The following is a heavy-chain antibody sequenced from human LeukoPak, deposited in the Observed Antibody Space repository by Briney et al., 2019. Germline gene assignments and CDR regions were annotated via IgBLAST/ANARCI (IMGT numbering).Heavy chain of an antibody. CDR2: ISAYNGNT. J-gene: IGHJ5*02. CDR3: ARITGTTNWFDP. CDR1: GYTFTSYG. V-gene: IGHV1-18*01. Sequence: ASVKVSFTASGYTFTSYGISWVRQAPGQGLEWMGWISAYNGNTNYAQKLQGRVTMTTDTSTSTAYMELRSLRSDDTAVYYCARITGTTNWFDPWGQGTLVTVSS. D-gene: IGHD1-7*01.